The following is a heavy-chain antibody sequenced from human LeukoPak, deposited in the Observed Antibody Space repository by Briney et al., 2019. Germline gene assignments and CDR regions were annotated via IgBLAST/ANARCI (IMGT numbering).Heavy chain of an antibody. CDR1: GGTFSSYA. CDR3: AREGGGPDY. Sequence: ASVKVSCKASGGTFSSYAISWVRQAPGQGLEWMGWINAGNGNTKYSQKFQGRVTITRDTSASTAYMELSSLRSEDTAVYYCAREGGGPDYWGQGTLVTVSS. D-gene: IGHD2-15*01. J-gene: IGHJ4*02. CDR2: INAGNGNT. V-gene: IGHV1-3*01.